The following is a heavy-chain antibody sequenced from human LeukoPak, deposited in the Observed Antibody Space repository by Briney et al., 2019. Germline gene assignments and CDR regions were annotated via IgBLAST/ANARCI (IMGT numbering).Heavy chain of an antibody. J-gene: IGHJ4*02. CDR1: GFTFSSYW. V-gene: IGHV3-7*01. Sequence: GGSLRLSCAASGFTFSSYWMSWVRQAPGKGLEWVANIKQDGSEKYYVDSVKGRFTISRDNAKNSLYLQMNSLRAEDTAVYYCARHLSGVTGYTYGRGVDYWGQGTLVTVSS. D-gene: IGHD5-18*01. CDR3: ARHLSGVTGYTYGRGVDY. CDR2: IKQDGSEK.